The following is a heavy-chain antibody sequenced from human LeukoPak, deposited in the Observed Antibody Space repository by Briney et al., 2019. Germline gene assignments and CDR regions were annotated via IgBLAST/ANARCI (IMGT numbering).Heavy chain of an antibody. CDR3: ARDPYPTLAATDYFDY. CDR1: GFTFSSYA. CDR2: ISYDGSNK. Sequence: GGSLRLSCAASGFTFSSYAMHWVRQAPGKGLEWVAVISYDGSNKYYADSVKGRFTISRDNSKNTLYLQMNSLRAEDTAVYYCARDPYPTLAATDYFDYWGQGTLDTVSS. D-gene: IGHD6-19*01. J-gene: IGHJ4*02. V-gene: IGHV3-30-3*01.